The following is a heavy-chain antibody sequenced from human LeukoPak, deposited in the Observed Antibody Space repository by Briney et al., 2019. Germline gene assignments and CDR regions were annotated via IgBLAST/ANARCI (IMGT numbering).Heavy chain of an antibody. J-gene: IGHJ4*02. Sequence: GGSLRLSCAASGFTFSTYSMTWVRQAPGKGLEWVSYLSSTSSTIYYADSVKGRFTISRDNAKNSLYLQMNSLRAEDTAVYYCARGATYAYYQDYWGQGTLVTVSS. CDR2: LSSTSSTI. V-gene: IGHV3-48*04. D-gene: IGHD1-26*01. CDR1: GFTFSTYS. CDR3: ARGATYAYYQDY.